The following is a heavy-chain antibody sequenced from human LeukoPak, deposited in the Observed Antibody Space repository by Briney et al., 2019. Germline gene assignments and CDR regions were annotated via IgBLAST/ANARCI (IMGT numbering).Heavy chain of an antibody. Sequence: SETLSLTCSVSGGSISSYYWSWIRQPPEKGLERIGYIHYSGSTSYNPSLKSRVTMSIDTSKNQFSLKVGSVTAADTAVYYCARGGNSWYADYWGQGNLVTVSS. CDR3: ARGGNSWYADY. CDR1: GGSISSYY. D-gene: IGHD6-13*01. J-gene: IGHJ4*02. CDR2: IHYSGST. V-gene: IGHV4-59*01.